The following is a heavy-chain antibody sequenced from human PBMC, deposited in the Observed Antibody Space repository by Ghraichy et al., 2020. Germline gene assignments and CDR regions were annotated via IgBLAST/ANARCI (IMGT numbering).Heavy chain of an antibody. CDR2: ISSRDPTT. V-gene: IGHV3-11*01. D-gene: IGHD2-15*01. CDR1: GFTFSDYY. CDR3: ARDFFLGWPLDY. J-gene: IGHJ4*02. Sequence: GSLRLSCTASGFTFSDYYMSWIRQAPGKGLEWVAYISSRDPTTYYADSVKGRFTISRDSAKKSLYLQMNSLTADDTAVYYCARDFFLGWPLDYWGQGTLVAVSS.